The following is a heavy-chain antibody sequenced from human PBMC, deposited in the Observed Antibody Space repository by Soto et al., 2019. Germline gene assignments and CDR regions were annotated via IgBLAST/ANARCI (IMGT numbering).Heavy chain of an antibody. CDR3: AIIQAVNTDFDT. D-gene: IGHD3-9*01. CDR2: ISGDGGST. Sequence: GGSLRLSCEASGFTFINYAMTWVRQPPGKGLEWVSGISGDGGSTYYADSVKGRFTISRDNPKNTLYLQMNSLRVEDTAVYYCAIIQAVNTDFDTWGQENILTISS. V-gene: IGHV3-23*01. CDR1: GFTFINYA. J-gene: IGHJ4*03.